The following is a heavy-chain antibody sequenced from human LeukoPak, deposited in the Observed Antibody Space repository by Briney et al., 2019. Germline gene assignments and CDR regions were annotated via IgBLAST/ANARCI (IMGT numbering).Heavy chain of an antibody. D-gene: IGHD6-19*01. Sequence: GGSLRLSCAASGFTFSSFTMNWVGQAPGKGLEGVSSISPTSNYIYYADSVEGRFTISRDNAKNSLYLQMNSLRAEDTAVYYCARDASGWSNWFDPWGQGTLVTVSS. CDR1: GFTFSSFT. V-gene: IGHV3-21*01. CDR2: ISPTSNYI. J-gene: IGHJ5*02. CDR3: ARDASGWSNWFDP.